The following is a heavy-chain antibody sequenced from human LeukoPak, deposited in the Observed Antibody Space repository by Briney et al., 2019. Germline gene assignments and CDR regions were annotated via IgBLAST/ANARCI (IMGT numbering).Heavy chain of an antibody. D-gene: IGHD2-2*01. CDR3: AAAGVVPAAIGYYYMDV. CDR2: IVVGSGNT. CDR1: GFTFTSSA. V-gene: IGHV1-58*01. Sequence: GASVKVSCKASGFTFTSSAVQWVRQARGQRLEWIGWIVVGSGNTNYAQKFQERVTITRDMSTSTAYMELSSLRSEDTAVYYCAAAGVVPAAIGYYYMDVWGKGTTVTVSS. J-gene: IGHJ6*03.